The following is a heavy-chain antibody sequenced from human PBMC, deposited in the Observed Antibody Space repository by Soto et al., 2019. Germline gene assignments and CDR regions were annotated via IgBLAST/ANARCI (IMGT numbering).Heavy chain of an antibody. CDR3: AKDIPPVVVVAATKNHEYFQH. CDR1: GFTFSSYA. V-gene: IGHV3-23*01. Sequence: GGLLRLSCAASGFTFSSYAMSWVRQAQGKGLEWVSAISGSGGSTYYADSVKGRFTISRDNSKNTLYLQMNSLRAEDTAVYYCAKDIPPVVVVAATKNHEYFQHWGQGTLVTVSS. D-gene: IGHD2-15*01. J-gene: IGHJ1*01. CDR2: ISGSGGST.